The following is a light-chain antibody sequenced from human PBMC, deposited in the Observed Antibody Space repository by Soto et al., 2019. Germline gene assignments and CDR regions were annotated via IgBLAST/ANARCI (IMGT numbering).Light chain of an antibody. CDR3: PLYYGGAVI. Sequence: QAVVTQEPSLTVSPGGTVTLTCASSTGAVTSGHYANWLQQKPGQAPRALIYSTDTKHSWTPARFSGSLLGGKAALTLSGVRPEDEADYYCPLYYGGAVIFGGGTKLTVL. J-gene: IGLJ2*01. CDR2: STD. V-gene: IGLV7-43*01. CDR1: TGAVTSGHY.